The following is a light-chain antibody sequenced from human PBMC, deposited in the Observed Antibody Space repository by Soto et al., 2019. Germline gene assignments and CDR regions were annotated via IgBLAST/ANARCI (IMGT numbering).Light chain of an antibody. J-gene: IGLJ2*01. CDR1: SSDVGGYNY. CDR2: DVS. CDR3: SSYTSRSTLVV. V-gene: IGLV2-14*01. Sequence: QSALTQPASVSGSPGQSITISCTGTSSDVGGYNYVSWYQQHPGKAPKLMIYDVSNRPSGASNRFSGSKSGNTASLTISGLQAEDEADYYCSSYTSRSTLVVFGGGTKLTVL.